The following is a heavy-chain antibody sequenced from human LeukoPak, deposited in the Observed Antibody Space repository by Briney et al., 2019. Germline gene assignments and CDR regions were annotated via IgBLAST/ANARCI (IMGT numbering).Heavy chain of an antibody. CDR1: GGSVSSNNW. CDR3: ARGPKYGDV. Sequence: SGTLSLTCAVSGGSVSSNNWWSWVRQAPEKGLEWIGEISQSGNTNYNPSLRSRVTISVDKSKNHFPLKLSSVTAADTAVYYCARGPKYGDVWGQGTVVTVSS. CDR2: ISQSGNT. D-gene: IGHD2-8*01. V-gene: IGHV4-4*02. J-gene: IGHJ3*01.